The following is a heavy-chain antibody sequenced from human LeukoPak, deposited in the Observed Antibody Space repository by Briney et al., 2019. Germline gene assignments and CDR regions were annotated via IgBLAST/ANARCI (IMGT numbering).Heavy chain of an antibody. V-gene: IGHV3-33*01. Sequence: GGSLRLSCAASGFTFSSYGMHWVRQAPGKGLECVAVICYDGSNKYYADSVKGRFTISRDISKNTLYLQMNSRRAEDTAVYYCAPGGCSGGSCYSSWGQGTLVTVSS. D-gene: IGHD2-15*01. J-gene: IGHJ4*02. CDR1: GFTFSSYG. CDR2: ICYDGSNK. CDR3: APGGCSGGSCYSS.